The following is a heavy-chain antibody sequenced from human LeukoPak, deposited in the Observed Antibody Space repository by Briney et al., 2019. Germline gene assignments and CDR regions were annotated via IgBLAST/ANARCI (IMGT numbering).Heavy chain of an antibody. Sequence: SEALSLTCAVYGGSFSGYYWSWIRQPPGKGLEWIGEINHSGSTNYNPSLKSRVTISVDTSKNQFSLKLSSVTAADTAVYYCARQGYYDFWSGYYTKWGQGTLVTVSS. D-gene: IGHD3-3*01. CDR1: GGSFSGYY. J-gene: IGHJ4*02. V-gene: IGHV4-34*01. CDR3: ARQGYYDFWSGYYTK. CDR2: INHSGST.